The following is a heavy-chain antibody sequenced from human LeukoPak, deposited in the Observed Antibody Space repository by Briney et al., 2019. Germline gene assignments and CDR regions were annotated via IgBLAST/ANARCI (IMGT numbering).Heavy chain of an antibody. CDR1: GLTVSSNY. V-gene: IGHV3-66*01. CDR3: ARDGVAPAGTGGDTFDV. J-gene: IGHJ3*01. Sequence: PGGSLRLSCAASGLTVSSNYMSWVRQAPGKGLEWVSVIYSGGSTYYADSVKGRFTISRDNSKNTLYLQMNSLRAEDTAVYYCARDGVAPAGTGGDTFDVWGQGTMVTVSS. CDR2: IYSGGST. D-gene: IGHD6-13*01.